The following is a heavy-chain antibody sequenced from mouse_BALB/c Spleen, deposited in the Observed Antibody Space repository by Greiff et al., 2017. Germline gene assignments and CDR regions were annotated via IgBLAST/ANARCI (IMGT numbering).Heavy chain of an antibody. Sequence: EVKLMESGGGLVQPGGSMKLSCVASGFTFSNYWMTWVRQSPEKGLEWVAEIRLKSNNYATHYAESVKGRFTISRDDSKSSVYLQMNNLRAEDTGIYYCTRGYAMDYWGQGTSVTVSS. CDR1: GFTFSNYW. V-gene: IGHV6-6*02. CDR3: TRGYAMDY. CDR2: IRLKSNNYAT. J-gene: IGHJ4*01.